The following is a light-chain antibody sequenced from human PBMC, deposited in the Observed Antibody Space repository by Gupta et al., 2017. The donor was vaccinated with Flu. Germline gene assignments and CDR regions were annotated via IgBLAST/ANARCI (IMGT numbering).Light chain of an antibody. V-gene: IGKV1-8*01. J-gene: IGKJ1*01. Sequence: PSSLSASTGDRVTITCRASQGISSYLAWYQQKPGKAPKLLIYAASTLQSGVPSRFSGSGSGTDFTLTISCLQSEDFATYYCQQYYSYPNTFGQGTKVEIK. CDR1: QGISSY. CDR2: AAS. CDR3: QQYYSYPNT.